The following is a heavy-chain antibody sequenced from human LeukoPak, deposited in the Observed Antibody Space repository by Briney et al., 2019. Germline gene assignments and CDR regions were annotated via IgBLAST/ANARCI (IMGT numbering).Heavy chain of an antibody. Sequence: GGSLRLSCAASGFTFSDYYMSWVRQAPGKGLEWVAFIRYDGSNKYYADSVKGRFTISRDNSKNTLYLQMNSLRAEDTAVYYCAKDRNIGNTDCSSTSCSGGGHRGIFDYWGQGTLVTVSS. CDR2: IRYDGSNK. J-gene: IGHJ4*02. CDR3: AKDRNIGNTDCSSTSCSGGGHRGIFDY. D-gene: IGHD2-2*01. CDR1: GFTFSDYY. V-gene: IGHV3-30*02.